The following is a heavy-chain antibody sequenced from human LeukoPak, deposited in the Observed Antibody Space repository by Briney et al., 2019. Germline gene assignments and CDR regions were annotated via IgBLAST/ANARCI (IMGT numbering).Heavy chain of an antibody. CDR1: GCTFTGYY. CDR2: INPNSGGT. D-gene: IGHD6-6*01. V-gene: IGHV1-2*02. J-gene: IGHJ5*02. CDR3: ARVIAARNRFDP. Sequence: GASVKVSCKASGCTFTGYYMHWVRQAPGQGLEWMGWINPNSGGTNYAQKFQGRVTMTRDTSISTAYMELSRLRSDDTAVYYCARVIAARNRFDPWGQGTLVTVSS.